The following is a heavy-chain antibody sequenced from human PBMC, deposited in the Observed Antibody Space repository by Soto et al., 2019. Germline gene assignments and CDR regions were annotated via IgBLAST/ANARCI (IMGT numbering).Heavy chain of an antibody. J-gene: IGHJ4*02. CDR3: AHRGYRAGSYYGRPFDF. V-gene: IGHV2-5*02. D-gene: IGHD3-10*01. Sequence: QITLKESGPPLVNPAQPLTLTCTCSGFSLTTDGVGVGWFRQAPVKALEWLALPYWDNYRRLSPSLRSRLTLARDPSKNQVALTVTNMNPGDTAIYFSAHRGYRAGSYYGRPFDFWGQGTLVTVSS. CDR2: PYWDNYR. CDR1: GFSLTTDGVG.